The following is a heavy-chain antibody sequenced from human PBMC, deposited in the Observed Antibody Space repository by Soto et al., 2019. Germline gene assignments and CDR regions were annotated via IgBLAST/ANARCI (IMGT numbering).Heavy chain of an antibody. Sequence: QVQLVESGGGVVQPGRSLRLSCAASGFTFSSYAMHWVRQAPGKGLEWVAVISYDGSNKYYADSVKGRFTISRDNSKNTLYLQMNSQRADDTAVYYCARGDYYYGSGSYPYYYLCGMDVWGQGTTVTVSS. CDR1: GFTFSSYA. CDR2: ISYDGSNK. J-gene: IGHJ6*02. D-gene: IGHD3-10*01. CDR3: ARGDYYYGSGSYPYYYLCGMDV. V-gene: IGHV3-30-3*01.